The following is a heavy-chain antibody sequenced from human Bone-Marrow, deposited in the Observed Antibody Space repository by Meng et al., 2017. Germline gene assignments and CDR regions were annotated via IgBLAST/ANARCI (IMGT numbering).Heavy chain of an antibody. CDR2: IYYSGST. CDR1: GASIRNYY. Sequence: QVQLQESGPGLVKPSETLSLTCTVSGASIRNYYWTWIRQPPGKGLEWIGYIYYSGSTNYNPSLKSRLTISFDTSQTQFSLRLTSVTAADTAEYYCARQGDTAMATFDYWGQGTLVTVSS. D-gene: IGHD5-18*01. J-gene: IGHJ4*02. V-gene: IGHV4-59*08. CDR3: ARQGDTAMATFDY.